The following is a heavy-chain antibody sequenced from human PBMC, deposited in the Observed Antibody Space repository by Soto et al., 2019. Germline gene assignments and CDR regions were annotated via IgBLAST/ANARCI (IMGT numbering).Heavy chain of an antibody. CDR1: GFTFDDYA. Sequence: GGSLRLSCAASGFTFDDYAMHWVRQAPGKGLEWVSGISWNSGSIAYADSVKGRFTISRDNAKTSLYLQMDSLRAEDTAFYYCAKDLYHSSGWSGAFHIWGQGTMVTVSS. V-gene: IGHV3-9*01. D-gene: IGHD6-19*01. J-gene: IGHJ3*02. CDR3: AKDLYHSSGWSGAFHI. CDR2: ISWNSGSI.